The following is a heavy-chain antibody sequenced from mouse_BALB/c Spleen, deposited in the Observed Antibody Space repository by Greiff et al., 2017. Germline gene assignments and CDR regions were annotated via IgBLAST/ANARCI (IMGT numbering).Heavy chain of an antibody. Sequence: EVQLQQSGPGLVKPSQSLSLTCSVTGYSITSGYYWNWIRQFPGNKLEWMGYISYDGSNNYNPSLKNRISITRDTSKNQFFLKLNSVTTEDTATYYCARGQLGFPFAYWGQGTLVTVSA. CDR3: ARGQLGFPFAY. D-gene: IGHD3-2*01. CDR2: ISYDGSN. J-gene: IGHJ3*01. CDR1: GYSITSGYY. V-gene: IGHV3-6*02.